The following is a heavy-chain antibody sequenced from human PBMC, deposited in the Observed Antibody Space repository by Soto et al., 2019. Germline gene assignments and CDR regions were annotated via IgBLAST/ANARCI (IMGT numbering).Heavy chain of an antibody. CDR2: IYYSGST. V-gene: IGHV4-59*01. CDR1: GGSISSYY. J-gene: IGHJ6*02. CDR3: ARDRGSLTRTTPRRNYYYGMDV. D-gene: IGHD1-7*01. Sequence: PSETLSLTCTVSGGSISSYYWSWIRQPPGKGLEWIGYIYYSGSTNYNPSLKSRVTISVDTSKNQFYLKLSSVTAADTAVYYCARDRGSLTRTTPRRNYYYGMDVWGQATTVTVXS.